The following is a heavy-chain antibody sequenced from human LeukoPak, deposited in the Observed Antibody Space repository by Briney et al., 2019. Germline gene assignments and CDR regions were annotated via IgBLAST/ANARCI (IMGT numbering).Heavy chain of an antibody. CDR2: IYNSGST. D-gene: IGHD5-24*01. J-gene: IGHJ4*02. V-gene: IGHV4-59*01. CDR3: ARSRDGYNLDY. Sequence: PSETLSLTCTVSGGSIGSYYWTWIRQPPGKGLEWIGYIYNSGSTNYNPSLKSRVTISVDTSENQFSLKLSSVTAADTAVYYCARSRDGYNLDYWGQGTLVTVSS. CDR1: GGSIGSYY.